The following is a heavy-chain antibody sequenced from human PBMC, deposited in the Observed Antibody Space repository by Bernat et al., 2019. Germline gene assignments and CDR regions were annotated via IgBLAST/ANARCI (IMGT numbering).Heavy chain of an antibody. CDR1: GYTFTNYA. Sequence: QVQLVQSGAEVKKPGASVKISCKASGYTFTNYAMQWVRQAPGQRLEWMGWINAGNGNTRYSQKFQGRVTITRDRSASTAYMELSSLRSEDTAVDYCARGLWSASDVAYYFDYWGQGTLVTVSS. D-gene: IGHD3-3*01. CDR3: ARGLWSASDVAYYFDY. V-gene: IGHV1-3*01. J-gene: IGHJ4*02. CDR2: INAGNGNT.